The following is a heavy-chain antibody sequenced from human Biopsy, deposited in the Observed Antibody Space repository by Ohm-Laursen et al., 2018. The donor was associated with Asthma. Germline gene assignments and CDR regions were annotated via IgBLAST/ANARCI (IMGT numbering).Heavy chain of an antibody. D-gene: IGHD2-21*02. CDR2: ISYDGRNT. J-gene: IGHJ6*02. CDR1: GFTFDNYT. CDR3: ARGGLHYYEYYGMEV. Sequence: VGLSCAASGFTFDNYTMHWVRQAPGKGLEWVTIISYDGRNTYYADSVEGRFTISRDNSKNTLFLQMSSLRPEDTAVYYCARGGLHYYEYYGMEVWGQGTTVTVSS. V-gene: IGHV3-30*04.